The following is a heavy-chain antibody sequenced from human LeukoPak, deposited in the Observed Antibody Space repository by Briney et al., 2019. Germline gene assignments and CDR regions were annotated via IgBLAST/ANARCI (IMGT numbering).Heavy chain of an antibody. CDR1: GFTFSSYG. D-gene: IGHD1-26*01. V-gene: IGHV3-30*18. Sequence: GRSLRLSCAASGFTFSSYGMHWVRQAPGKGLEWVAVISYDGSNKYYADSVKGRFTISRDNSKNTLYLQMNSLRAEDTAVYYCAKTIVEAAWFDPWGQGTLVTVSS. CDR2: ISYDGSNK. J-gene: IGHJ5*02. CDR3: AKTIVEAAWFDP.